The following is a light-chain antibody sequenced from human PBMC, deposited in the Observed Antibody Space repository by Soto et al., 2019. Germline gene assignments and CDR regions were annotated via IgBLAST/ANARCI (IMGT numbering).Light chain of an antibody. CDR1: QSIGDS. Sequence: DIQMTQSPSTLSASVGDRVTIACRARQSIGDSLAWYQQKPGKAPYLLISDVSSLERGVPSRFSGSGSGTEFTLTLSSMQPDDFATFYCQQYNGYSRTFGQGTKVDI. CDR2: DVS. J-gene: IGKJ1*01. V-gene: IGKV1-5*01. CDR3: QQYNGYSRT.